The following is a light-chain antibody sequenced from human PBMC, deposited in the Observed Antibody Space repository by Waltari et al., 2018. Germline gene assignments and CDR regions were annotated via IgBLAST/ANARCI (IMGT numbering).Light chain of an antibody. CDR3: QHYSSYPYT. V-gene: IGKV1-5*03. J-gene: IGKJ2*01. Sequence: EIQLTQSLSTRSESVVDRVTLTCRASQCVSHWLSWYQEQPGKAPKLLIYKASGLENGVPSRFSGSGSETEFSLTISGLQPDDFATYYCQHYSSYPYTFDQGTRLEIK. CDR1: QCVSHW. CDR2: KAS.